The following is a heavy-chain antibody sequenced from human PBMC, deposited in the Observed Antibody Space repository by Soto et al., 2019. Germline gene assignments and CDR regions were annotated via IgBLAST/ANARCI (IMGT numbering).Heavy chain of an antibody. V-gene: IGHV4-34*01. CDR1: GGSFSAYY. J-gene: IGHJ4*02. D-gene: IGHD3-10*01. CDR3: ASYGSGSYYNGYYFDY. CDR2: IHHSGST. Sequence: QVQLQQWGAGLLKPSETLSLTCAVYGGSFSAYYWSWIRQSPGKGLEWIGEIHHSGSTNYKPSLKSRVTLSLXTXKXXFSLELRSVTAADTAVYYCASYGSGSYYNGYYFDYWGQGTLVTVSS.